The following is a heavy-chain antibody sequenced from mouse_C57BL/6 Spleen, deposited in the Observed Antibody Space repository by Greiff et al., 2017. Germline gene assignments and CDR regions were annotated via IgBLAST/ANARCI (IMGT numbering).Heavy chain of an antibody. Sequence: EVMLVESGGGLVKPGGSLKLSCAASGFTFSDYGMHWVRQAPETGLEWVAYISSGSSTIYYAETVKGRFTISRDNAKNTLFLQMTSLRSEDTAMYYCARSDYSNLHWYFDVWGTGTTVTVSS. V-gene: IGHV5-17*01. CDR2: ISSGSSTI. CDR3: ARSDYSNLHWYFDV. J-gene: IGHJ1*03. CDR1: GFTFSDYG. D-gene: IGHD2-5*01.